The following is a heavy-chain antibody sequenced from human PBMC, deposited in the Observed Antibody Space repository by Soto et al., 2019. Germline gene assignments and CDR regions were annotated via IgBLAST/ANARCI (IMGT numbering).Heavy chain of an antibody. CDR1: GFTFSDYY. CDR2: ISSSSTMI. J-gene: IGHJ6*02. V-gene: IGHV3-11*01. Sequence: GGSLRLSCAASGFTFSDYYMNWIRQAPGKGLEWVSYISSSSTMIYYADSVKGRFTISRDNAEKSVYLQMNSLRAEDTAIYYCSREGEYNHACVACGMDVWGRGTTVTVSS. CDR3: SREGEYNHACVACGMDV. D-gene: IGHD1-1*01.